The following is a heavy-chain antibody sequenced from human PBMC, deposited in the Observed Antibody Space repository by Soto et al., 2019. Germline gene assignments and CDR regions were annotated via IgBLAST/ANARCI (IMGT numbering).Heavy chain of an antibody. V-gene: IGHV4-59*02. CDR3: ARSGLTFGGVV. J-gene: IGHJ4*02. CDR2: IYYTGGT. CDR1: GGSVDSHF. D-gene: IGHD3-16*01. Sequence: QVQLQESGPGLVKPSETLSLTCSVSGGSVDSHFWSWIRQPPGKGLEYIGWIYYTGGTNYNSSLTGRVTISLDASKNQSSLKVRSVTAMDTAVYYCARSGLTFGGVVWGQGTLVTVSS.